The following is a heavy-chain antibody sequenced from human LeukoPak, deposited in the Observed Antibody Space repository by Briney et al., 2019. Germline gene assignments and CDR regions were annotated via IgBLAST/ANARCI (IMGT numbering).Heavy chain of an antibody. Sequence: GGSLRLSCAASGFTFITYWMHWVRQAPGKGLVWVSHINSDGSITSYADSVKGRFTISRDNAKNTLYLQMNSLRAEDTAVYYCATPGGWYFDYWGQGTLVTVSS. CDR1: GFTFITYW. V-gene: IGHV3-74*01. CDR2: INSDGSIT. J-gene: IGHJ4*02. D-gene: IGHD6-19*01. CDR3: ATPGGWYFDY.